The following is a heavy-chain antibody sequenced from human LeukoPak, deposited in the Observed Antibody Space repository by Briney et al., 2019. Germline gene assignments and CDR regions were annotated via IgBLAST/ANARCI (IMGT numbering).Heavy chain of an antibody. V-gene: IGHV3-7*01. J-gene: IGHJ4*02. Sequence: GGSLRLSCAASGFTFSSYWMSSVRQAPGKGLEWVSNIRQDEGEKYYVDSVKGRFTISRDNAKNSLYLQMNSLRVEDTAMYYCAKAPIVVVPARRPTYFDLWGQGALVTVSS. CDR1: GFTFSSYW. CDR3: AKAPIVVVPARRPTYFDL. D-gene: IGHD2-2*01. CDR2: IRQDEGEK.